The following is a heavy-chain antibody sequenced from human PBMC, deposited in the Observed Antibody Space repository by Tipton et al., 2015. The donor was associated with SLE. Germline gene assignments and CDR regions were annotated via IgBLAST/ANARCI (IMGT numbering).Heavy chain of an antibody. CDR2: INHSGST. Sequence: LRLSCAVYGGSFSGYYWSWIRQPPGKGLEWIGEINHSGSTNYNPSLKSRVTISVDTSKNQFSLKLSSVTAADTAVYYCARANSSGWYGYYYYGMDVWGQGTTVTVSS. D-gene: IGHD6-19*01. V-gene: IGHV4-34*01. CDR3: ARANSSGWYGYYYYGMDV. J-gene: IGHJ6*02. CDR1: GGSFSGYY.